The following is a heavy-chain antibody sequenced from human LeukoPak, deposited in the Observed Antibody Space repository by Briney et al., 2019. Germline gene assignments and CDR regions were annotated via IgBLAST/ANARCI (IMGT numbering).Heavy chain of an antibody. D-gene: IGHD1-26*01. V-gene: IGHV1-2*02. J-gene: IGHJ4*02. CDR2: INPNSGGT. CDR3: ARDYSGSYYVFGY. CDR1: GYTFTGYY. Sequence: ASVKVSCKASGYTFTGYYMHWVRQAPGQGLEWMGWINPNSGGTNYAQKFQGRATMTRDTSISTAYMELSRLRSDDTAVYYCARDYSGSYYVFGYWGQGTLVTVSS.